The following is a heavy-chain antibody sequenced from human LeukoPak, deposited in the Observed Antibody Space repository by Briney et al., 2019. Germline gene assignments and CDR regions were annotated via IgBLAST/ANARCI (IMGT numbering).Heavy chain of an antibody. V-gene: IGHV1-2*02. CDR3: ARDPTMVRGVILVTYWFDP. Sequence: ASVKVSCKASGYTFTGYYMHWVRQAPGQGLEWMGWINPNSGGTNYAQKLQGRVTMATDTSTSTAYMELRSLRSDDTAVYYCARDPTMVRGVILVTYWFDPWGQGTLVTVSS. CDR1: GYTFTGYY. D-gene: IGHD3-10*01. CDR2: INPNSGGT. J-gene: IGHJ5*02.